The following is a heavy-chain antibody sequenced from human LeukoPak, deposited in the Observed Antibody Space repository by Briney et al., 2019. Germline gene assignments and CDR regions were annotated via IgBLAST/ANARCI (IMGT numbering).Heavy chain of an antibody. Sequence: GGSLRLSCAASGFTFSSYSINWVRQAPGKGLEWVSSISSISSYIYYADSVKGRFTVSRDNAKNSLYLQMDSLGAEDTAVYYCARDPSGTYYPRVSGALDIWGQGTMVTVSS. CDR3: ARDPSGTYYPRVSGALDI. V-gene: IGHV3-21*01. CDR2: ISSISSYI. D-gene: IGHD1-26*01. J-gene: IGHJ3*02. CDR1: GFTFSSYS.